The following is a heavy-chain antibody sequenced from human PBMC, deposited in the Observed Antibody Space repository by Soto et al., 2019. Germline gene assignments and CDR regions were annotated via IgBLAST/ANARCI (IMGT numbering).Heavy chain of an antibody. CDR1: GGSISSYY. D-gene: IGHD2-2*01. V-gene: IGHV4-59*12. Sequence: SETLSLTCTVSGGSISSYYWSWIRQPPGKGLEWIGYIYYSGSTNYNPSLKSRVTISVDTSKNQFSLKLSSVTAADTAVYYCARVPDRWGQETLVTVPS. CDR2: IYYSGST. CDR3: ARVPDR. J-gene: IGHJ5*02.